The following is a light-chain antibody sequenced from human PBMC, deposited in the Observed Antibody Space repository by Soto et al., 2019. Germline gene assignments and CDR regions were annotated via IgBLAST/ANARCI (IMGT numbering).Light chain of an antibody. CDR2: GAS. V-gene: IGKV3-20*01. CDR3: QQYGSSPFT. J-gene: IGKJ3*01. Sequence: ESVLTQSPGTLSLSPGERATLSCRASQTVSSTYLAWYQQKPGQAPRLLIYGASNRATGIPDRFSGSGSGTDIAHAIYRLEHEDFAVDYCQQYGSSPFTFGPGTKVDIK. CDR1: QTVSSTY.